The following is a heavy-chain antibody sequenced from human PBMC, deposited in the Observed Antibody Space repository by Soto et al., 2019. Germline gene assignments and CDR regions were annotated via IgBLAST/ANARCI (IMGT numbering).Heavy chain of an antibody. CDR1: GGTFSSYA. Sequence: QVQLVQSGAEVKKPGSSVKVSCKASGGTFSSYAISWVRQAPGQGREWMGGIIPIFGTANYAQKFQGRVTITADKSTSTADMELSSLRSEETAVYYCARTLDYYDSSGYYFGFDYWGQGTLVTVSS. CDR3: ARTLDYYDSSGYYFGFDY. V-gene: IGHV1-69*06. CDR2: IIPIFGTA. J-gene: IGHJ4*02. D-gene: IGHD3-22*01.